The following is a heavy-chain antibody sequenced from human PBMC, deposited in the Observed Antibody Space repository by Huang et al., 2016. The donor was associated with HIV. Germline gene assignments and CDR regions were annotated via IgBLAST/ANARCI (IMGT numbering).Heavy chain of an antibody. CDR3: AKRGGAWGSPYAFDL. CDR2: IIPRFGTR. V-gene: IGHV1-69*13. D-gene: IGHD3-16*01. CDR1: GGSFNNFG. Sequence: QVQLVQSGAEVRKPGSSVKVSCRASGGSFNNFGINWVRRAPGQGLEWMGGIIPRFGTRNDAQRCQGRVTITADETTGVVYMELSSLRSDDTAVYFCAKRGGAWGSPYAFDLWGPGTMVTVSS. J-gene: IGHJ3*01.